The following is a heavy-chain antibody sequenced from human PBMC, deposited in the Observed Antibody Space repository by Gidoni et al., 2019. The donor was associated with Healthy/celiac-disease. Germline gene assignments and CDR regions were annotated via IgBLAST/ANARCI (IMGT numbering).Heavy chain of an antibody. D-gene: IGHD3-22*01. V-gene: IGHV1-8*01. CDR2: MNPNSGNT. Sequence: VPLVQSGAEVKKPGASVKVSCKASGSTFTSYVINWVRRATGQGLEWMRWMNPNSGNTGYAQKFQGRVTMTRNTSISTAYMELSSLRSEDTAVYYCARGHDYYDSSGLLEWFDPWGQGTLVTVSS. CDR3: ARGHDYYDSSGLLEWFDP. J-gene: IGHJ5*02. CDR1: GSTFTSYV.